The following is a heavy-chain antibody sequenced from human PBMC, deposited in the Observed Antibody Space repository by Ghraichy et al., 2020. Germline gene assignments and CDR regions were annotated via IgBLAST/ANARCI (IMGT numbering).Heavy chain of an antibody. Sequence: GGSLRLSCAASGFSFSDYYMSWIRQAPGKGLEWISYISSSTTYTNYADSVKGRFTISRDNAKNSLYLQMNSLTAEDTAVYYCARCGMHYNDNNGLGPWGQGTLVTVSS. CDR1: GFSFSDYY. J-gene: IGHJ5*02. CDR3: ARCGMHYNDNNGLGP. D-gene: IGHD3-22*01. CDR2: ISSSTTYT. V-gene: IGHV3-11*06.